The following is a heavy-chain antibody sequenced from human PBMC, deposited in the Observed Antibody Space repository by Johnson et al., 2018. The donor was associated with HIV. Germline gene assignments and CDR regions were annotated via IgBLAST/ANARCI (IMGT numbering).Heavy chain of an antibody. J-gene: IGHJ3*02. CDR2: ISRSGSTI. V-gene: IGHV3-11*04. CDR3: ARGEDSSSWSVGAFDI. CDR1: GINFRDYY. Sequence: QVLLVESGGGLVKPGGSLRLSCAASGINFRDYYMNWIRKAPWQGLVWVSYISRSGSTIYSSDSEQGRFSISRDNSKNTLYLQMTSLRAEDTAVYYCARGEDSSSWSVGAFDIWGQGTMVTVSS. D-gene: IGHD6-13*01.